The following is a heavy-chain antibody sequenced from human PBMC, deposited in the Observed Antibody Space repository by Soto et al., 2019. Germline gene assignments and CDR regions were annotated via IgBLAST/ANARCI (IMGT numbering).Heavy chain of an antibody. V-gene: IGHV1-3*01. D-gene: IGHD5-12*01. CDR3: ARAELGGYSGQSSLLYAFDI. Sequence: ASVKVSCKASGYTFTSYAMHWVRQAPGQRLEWMGWINAGNGNTKYSQKFQGRVTITRDTSASTAYMELSSLRSEDTAVYYCARAELGGYSGQSSLLYAFDIWGQGTMVTVSS. CDR1: GYTFTSYA. J-gene: IGHJ3*02. CDR2: INAGNGNT.